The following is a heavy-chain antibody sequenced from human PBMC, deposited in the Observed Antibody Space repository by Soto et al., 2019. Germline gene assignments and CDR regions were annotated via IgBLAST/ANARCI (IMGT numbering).Heavy chain of an antibody. CDR2: ISYDGSNK. Sequence: QVQLVESGGGVVQPGRSLRLSCAASGFTFSSYGMHWVRQAPGKGLEWVAVISYDGSNKYYADSVKGRFTISRDNSKNSLYLRMNSLRAEDTAVYYCAKDLAVDRHDYIWGSYRPYGIDYWGQGTLVTVSS. J-gene: IGHJ4*02. CDR3: AKDLAVDRHDYIWGSYRPYGIDY. D-gene: IGHD3-16*02. V-gene: IGHV3-30*18. CDR1: GFTFSSYG.